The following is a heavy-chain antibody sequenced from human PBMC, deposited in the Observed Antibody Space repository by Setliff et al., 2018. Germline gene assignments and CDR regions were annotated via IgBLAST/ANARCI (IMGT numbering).Heavy chain of an antibody. CDR3: VREYSGGGLM. CDR1: GYTFTSYG. Sequence: ASVKVSCKASGYTFTSYGFSWVRQAPGQGLEWMGWISAYNGNTNYGQKYGRVTMTTDTSTNTVYMELRSLRSDDTAVYFCVREYSGGGLMWGQGTMVTVSS. J-gene: IGHJ3*01. D-gene: IGHD6-19*01. CDR2: ISAYNGNT. V-gene: IGHV1-18*01.